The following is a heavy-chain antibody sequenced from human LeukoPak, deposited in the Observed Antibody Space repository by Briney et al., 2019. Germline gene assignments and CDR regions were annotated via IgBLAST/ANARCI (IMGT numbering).Heavy chain of an antibody. CDR2: ISAYNGNT. V-gene: IGHV1-18*01. J-gene: IGHJ3*02. Sequence: ASVKVSCKASGYTFTSYGISWVRQAPGQGLEWMGWISAYNGNTNYAQKLQGGVTMTTDTSTSTAYMELRSLRSDDTAVYYCARAAGEVVVVPAADDAFDIWGQGTMVTVSS. CDR3: ARAAGEVVVVPAADDAFDI. CDR1: GYTFTSYG. D-gene: IGHD2-2*01.